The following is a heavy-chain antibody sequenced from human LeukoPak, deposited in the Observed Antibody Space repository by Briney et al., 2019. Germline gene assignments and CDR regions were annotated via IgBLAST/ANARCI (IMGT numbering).Heavy chain of an antibody. CDR2: INPNSGGT. Sequence: GASVKVSCKASGYTFTGYYMHWVRQAPGQGLEWMGWINPNSGGTNYAQKFQGRVTMTRDTFISTAYMELSRLRSDDTAVYYCARGYYYDSSGSYYFDYWGQGTLVTVSS. J-gene: IGHJ4*02. D-gene: IGHD3-22*01. CDR3: ARGYYYDSSGSYYFDY. V-gene: IGHV1-2*02. CDR1: GYTFTGYY.